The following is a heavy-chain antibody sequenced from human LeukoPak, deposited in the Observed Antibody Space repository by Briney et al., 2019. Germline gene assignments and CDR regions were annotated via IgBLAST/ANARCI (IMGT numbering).Heavy chain of an antibody. D-gene: IGHD4-23*01. CDR2: ISGSGGST. V-gene: IGHV3-23*01. CDR1: GFTFSSYA. J-gene: IGHJ4*02. CDR3: AKGITDYGGTSDY. Sequence: AGGSLRLSCAASGFTFSSYAMSWVRQAPGKGLEWVSAISGSGGSTYYADSVKGRFTISRDNSKNTLYLQMNSLRAEDTAVYYCAKGITDYGGTSDYWGQGTLVTVSS.